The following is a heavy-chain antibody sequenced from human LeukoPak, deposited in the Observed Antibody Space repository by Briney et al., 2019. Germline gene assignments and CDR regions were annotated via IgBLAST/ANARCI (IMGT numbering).Heavy chain of an antibody. V-gene: IGHV6-1*01. CDR3: ARQVPTGYGSSYNWFDP. D-gene: IGHD6-13*01. CDR2: TYYRSKRYN. CDR1: GDSVSSNSAA. Sequence: SQTLSLTCAISGDSVSSNSAAWNWIRQSPSRGLEWLGRTYYRSKRYNDYALSVKSRITINPDTSKNQFSLQLSSVTAEDTAVYYCARQVPTGYGSSYNWFDPWGQGTLVTVSS. J-gene: IGHJ5*02.